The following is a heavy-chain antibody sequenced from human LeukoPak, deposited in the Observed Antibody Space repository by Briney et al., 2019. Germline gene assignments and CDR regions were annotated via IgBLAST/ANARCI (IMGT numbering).Heavy chain of an antibody. CDR3: ARVGEYDSFDY. CDR2: ISSSSSYI. CDR1: GFTFSGSA. J-gene: IGHJ4*02. V-gene: IGHV3-21*01. D-gene: IGHD2/OR15-2a*01. Sequence: PGGSLRLSCAASGFTFSGSAMHWVRQASGKGLEWVSSISSSSSYIYYADSVKGRFTISRDNAKNSLYLQMNSLRAEDTAVYYCARVGEYDSFDYWGQGTLVTVSS.